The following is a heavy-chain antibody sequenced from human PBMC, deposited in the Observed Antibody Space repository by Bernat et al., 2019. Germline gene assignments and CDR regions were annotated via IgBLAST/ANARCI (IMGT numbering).Heavy chain of an antibody. Sequence: QVQLVQSGPGVKKPGAPVKVPCKASGSTFTSNYFHWGRKPPGQGLGWLGILNPGGGGKSYAQKFQGRVTMTRDTSTSTVYMELSSLRSEDTAVYYCARDPPYDFWSGAAYYYMDVWGKGTTVTVSS. CDR3: ARDPPYDFWSGAAYYYMDV. V-gene: IGHV1-46*01. CDR1: GSTFTSNY. CDR2: LNPGGGGK. J-gene: IGHJ6*03. D-gene: IGHD3-3*01.